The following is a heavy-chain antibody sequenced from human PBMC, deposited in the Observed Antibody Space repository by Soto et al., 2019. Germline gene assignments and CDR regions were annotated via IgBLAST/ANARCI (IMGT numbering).Heavy chain of an antibody. V-gene: IGHV3-30-3*01. Sequence: LXLSCAASLFTFSSYAMRWVRQAPGKGLEWVAVISYDGSNKYYADSVKGRFTISRDNSKNTLYLQMNSLRAEDTAVYYCARGPWELLPPLYFSSYGMDVWGQGTTVTVSS. D-gene: IGHD1-26*01. CDR1: LFTFSSYA. J-gene: IGHJ6*02. CDR3: ARGPWELLPPLYFSSYGMDV. CDR2: ISYDGSNK.